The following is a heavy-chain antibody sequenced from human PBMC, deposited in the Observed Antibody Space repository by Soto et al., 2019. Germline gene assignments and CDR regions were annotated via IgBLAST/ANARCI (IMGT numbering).Heavy chain of an antibody. CDR2: INVSDGNR. CDR1: GYTLTSHG. D-gene: IGHD3-22*01. V-gene: IGHV1-18*01. CDR3: ARDRLRGYDSSGFYS. J-gene: IGHJ4*02. Sequence: ASVKVCCKASGYTLTSHGISRVRQAPGQGLEWMGWINVSDGNRNFAQKFEDRVTMTTATSTNTVFLELRSLKSDDTAIYYCARDRLRGYDSSGFYSWGQGTMVTVSS.